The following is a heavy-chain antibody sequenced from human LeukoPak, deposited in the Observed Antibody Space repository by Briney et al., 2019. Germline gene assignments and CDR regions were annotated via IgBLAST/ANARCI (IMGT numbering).Heavy chain of an antibody. D-gene: IGHD3-16*01. Sequence: SETLSLTCAVYGGSFSGYYWSWIRQPPGKGLEWIGEINHSGSTNYNTSLKSRVTISVDTSKNQFSLKLSSVTAADTAVYYCAGHLPSLGYWGQGTLVTVSS. CDR2: INHSGST. J-gene: IGHJ4*02. V-gene: IGHV4-34*01. CDR3: AGHLPSLGY. CDR1: GGSFSGYY.